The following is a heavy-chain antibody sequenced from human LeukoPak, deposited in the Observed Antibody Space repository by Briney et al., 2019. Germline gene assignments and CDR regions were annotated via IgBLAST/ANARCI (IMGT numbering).Heavy chain of an antibody. CDR3: ARRAYPLRFDY. Sequence: PSETLSLTCTVSGGSISSSSYYWGWIRQPPGKGLEWIGSIYYSGSTYYNPSLKSRVTISVDTSKNQFSLKLSSVTAADTAVYYCARRAYPLRFDYWGQGTLVTVSS. D-gene: IGHD4-17*01. J-gene: IGHJ4*02. CDR2: IYYSGST. V-gene: IGHV4-39*01. CDR1: GGSISSSSYY.